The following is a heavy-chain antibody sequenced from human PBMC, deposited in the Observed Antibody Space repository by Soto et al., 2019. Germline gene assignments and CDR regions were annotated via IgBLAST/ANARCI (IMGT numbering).Heavy chain of an antibody. D-gene: IGHD2-15*01. CDR1: GFTFGDSD. CDR3: VRGGGGGLFDP. V-gene: IGHV3-11*06. Sequence: GGSLRLSCAVSGFTFGDSDMSWIRQAPGKGLEWLSYMCPGRRYPAYADSVKGRFTISRDNAKRLLYLHMMRLTAEDTAIYYCVRGGGGGLFDPWGQGTMVTVSS. CDR2: MCPGRRYP. J-gene: IGHJ5*02.